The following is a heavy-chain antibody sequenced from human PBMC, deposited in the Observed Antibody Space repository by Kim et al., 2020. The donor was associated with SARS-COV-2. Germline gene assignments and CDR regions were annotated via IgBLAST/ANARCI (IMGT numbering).Heavy chain of an antibody. V-gene: IGHV3-21*04. Sequence: GGSLRLSCAASGFTFSIYSMNWVRQAPGKGLEWVASISSSSSNIYYADSVKGRFTISRDNAKNSLYLQMNSLRAEDTAVYYCARDDSGDYFDYGGQGTLVTVSP. CDR1: GFTFSIYS. D-gene: IGHD6-25*01. J-gene: IGHJ4*02. CDR2: ISSSSSNI. CDR3: ARDDSGDYFDY.